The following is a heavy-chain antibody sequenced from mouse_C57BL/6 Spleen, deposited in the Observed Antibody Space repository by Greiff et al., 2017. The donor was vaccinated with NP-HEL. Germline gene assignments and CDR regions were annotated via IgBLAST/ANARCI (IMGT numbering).Heavy chain of an antibody. CDR3: AKTGLYDGYYYWYFDV. J-gene: IGHJ1*03. D-gene: IGHD2-3*01. V-gene: IGHV2-4*01. Sequence: QVQLQQSGPGLVQPSQSLSITCTVSGFSLTSYGVHWVRQPPGKGLEWLGVIWSGGSTDYNAAFISRLSISKDNSKSQVFFKMNSLQADDTAIYYCAKTGLYDGYYYWYFDVWGTGTTVTVSS. CDR2: IWSGGST. CDR1: GFSLTSYG.